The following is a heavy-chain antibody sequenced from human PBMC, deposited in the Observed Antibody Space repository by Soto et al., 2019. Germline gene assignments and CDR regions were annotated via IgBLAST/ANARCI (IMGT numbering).Heavy chain of an antibody. V-gene: IGHV3-23*01. Sequence: EVQVLESGGGLAQPGGSLRLSCVASGFTFRNYAMSWARQAPGKGLELVSALSDSGGDTYYADSVKGRFTISRDNSKNTLYLQMNSLKAEDTAIYYCANALYGDHAHYWGQGTLVTVSS. CDR2: LSDSGGDT. D-gene: IGHD4-17*01. CDR1: GFTFRNYA. CDR3: ANALYGDHAHY. J-gene: IGHJ4*02.